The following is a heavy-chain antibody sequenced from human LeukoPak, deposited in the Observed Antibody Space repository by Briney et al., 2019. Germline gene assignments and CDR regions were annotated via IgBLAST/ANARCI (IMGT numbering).Heavy chain of an antibody. CDR2: INPSGGST. J-gene: IGHJ6*02. D-gene: IGHD3-3*01. CDR1: GYTFTSYY. CDR3: ARGAYYDFWSGYPPLGYYYYGMDV. V-gene: IGHV1-46*01. Sequence: ASVKVSCKASGYTFTSYYMHWVRQAPGQGLEWMGIINPSGGSTSYVQKFQGRVTMTRDTSTSTVYMELSSLRSEDTAVYYCARGAYYDFWSGYPPLGYYYYGMDVWGQGTTVTVSS.